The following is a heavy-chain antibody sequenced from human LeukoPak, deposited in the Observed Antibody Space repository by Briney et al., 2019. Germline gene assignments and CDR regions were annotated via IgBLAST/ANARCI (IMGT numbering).Heavy chain of an antibody. Sequence: ASVKVSCKASGYTFSGYYLHWVRQAPGQGLEWMGWINPDSGGTNYAQNFQGRVTMTRDTSISTAYMELSRLRSDDTAVYYCANAGIAVAANAADYWGQGTLVTVSS. CDR1: GYTFSGYY. CDR2: INPDSGGT. CDR3: ANAGIAVAANAADY. D-gene: IGHD6-19*01. V-gene: IGHV1-2*02. J-gene: IGHJ4*02.